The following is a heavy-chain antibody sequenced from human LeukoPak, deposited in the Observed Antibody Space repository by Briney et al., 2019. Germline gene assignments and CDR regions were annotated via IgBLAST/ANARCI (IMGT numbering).Heavy chain of an antibody. V-gene: IGHV3-23*01. CDR3: AKGHTDLCSSTSCYPWRLRLGY. CDR1: GFTFSSYA. J-gene: IGHJ4*02. D-gene: IGHD2-2*01. CDR2: ISGSGGST. Sequence: GGSLRLSCAASGFTFSSYAMSWVRQAPGKGLEWVSAISGSGGSTYYADSVKGRFTISRDNSKNTLYLQMNSLRAEDTAVYYCAKGHTDLCSSTSCYPWRLRLGYWGQGTLVTVSS.